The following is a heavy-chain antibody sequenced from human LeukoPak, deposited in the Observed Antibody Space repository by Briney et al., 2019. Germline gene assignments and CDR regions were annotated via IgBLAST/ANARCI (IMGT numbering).Heavy chain of an antibody. CDR2: ISSSSSYI. CDR1: GFTFSSYS. J-gene: IGHJ4*02. D-gene: IGHD3-10*01. CDR3: ARDPHHYSGFDY. V-gene: IGHV3-21*01. Sequence: PGGSLRLSCAASGFTFSSYSMNWVRQAPGKGLEWVSSISSSSSYIYYAVSVKGRFTISRDNAKNSLYLQMNSLRAEDTAVYYCARDPHHYSGFDYWGQGTLVTVSS.